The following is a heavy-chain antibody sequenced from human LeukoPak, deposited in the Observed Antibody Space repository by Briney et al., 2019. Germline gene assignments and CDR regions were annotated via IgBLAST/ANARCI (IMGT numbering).Heavy chain of an antibody. CDR3: ATYNEWFGELSRYFDY. D-gene: IGHD3-10*01. CDR2: ISGSGGST. Sequence: GGSLRLSCAASGFTFSSYAMSWVRQAPGKGLEWVSAISGSGGSTYYADSVKGRFTISRDNSKNTLYLQMNSLRAEDTAVYYCATYNEWFGELSRYFDYWGQGTLVTVSS. J-gene: IGHJ4*02. CDR1: GFTFSSYA. V-gene: IGHV3-23*01.